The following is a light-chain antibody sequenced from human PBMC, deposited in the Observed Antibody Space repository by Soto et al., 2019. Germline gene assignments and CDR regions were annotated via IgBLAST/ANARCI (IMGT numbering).Light chain of an antibody. J-gene: IGKJ5*01. V-gene: IGKV1-39*01. CDR2: AAA. CDR1: QSISSY. CDR3: QQSYSTPRDT. Sequence: IQLTRSPSSLSASVGDRVTIPCRASQSISSYLYWYQQKLGKAPKLLIFAAASSQSGVPSRFSGSGSGTDFTLTISSLQPEDYATYYYQQSYSTPRDTFGQGTRLEIK.